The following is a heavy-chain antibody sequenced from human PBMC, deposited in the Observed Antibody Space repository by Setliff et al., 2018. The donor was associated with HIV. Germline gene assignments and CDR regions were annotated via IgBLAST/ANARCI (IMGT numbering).Heavy chain of an antibody. Sequence: GASVKVSCKASGGTFSSYAISWVRQAPGQGLEWMGGIIPIFGTANYAQKFQGRVTITTDESTSTAYMELSSLRPEDTAVYYCALPYCGGGNCWSSASLPPAGWFDPWGQGTLVTVSS. J-gene: IGHJ5*02. D-gene: IGHD2-15*01. CDR3: ALPYCGGGNCWSSASLPPAGWFDP. V-gene: IGHV1-69*05. CDR2: IIPIFGTA. CDR1: GGTFSSYA.